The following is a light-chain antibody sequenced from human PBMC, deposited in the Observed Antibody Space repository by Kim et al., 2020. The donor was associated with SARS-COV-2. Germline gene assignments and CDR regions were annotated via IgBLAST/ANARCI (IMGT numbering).Light chain of an antibody. CDR2: GAS. Sequence: GYPGDSATLSCRASQSVSSNLAWYQQKPGQAPRLLIYGASTRATGIPARFSGGRSGTDFTLTISSLQSEDFAVYYCQQYNYWPRTFGQGTKVDIK. CDR1: QSVSSN. CDR3: QQYNYWPRT. V-gene: IGKV3-15*01. J-gene: IGKJ1*01.